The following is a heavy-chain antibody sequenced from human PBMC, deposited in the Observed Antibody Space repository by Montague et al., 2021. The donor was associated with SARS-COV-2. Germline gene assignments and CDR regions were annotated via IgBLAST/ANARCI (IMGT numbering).Heavy chain of an antibody. CDR3: AKDKLPFFYYYGSGSYRGAPDY. V-gene: IGHV3-30*18. J-gene: IGHJ4*02. CDR2: ISYDGSNK. CDR1: GFTFSSYG. D-gene: IGHD3-10*01. Sequence: SLRLSCAASGFTFSSYGMHWVRQAPGKGLEWVAVISYDGSNKYYADSVKGRFTISRDNSKNTLYLQMNSLRAEDTAVYYCAKDKLPFFYYYGSGSYRGAPDYWGQGTLVTVSS.